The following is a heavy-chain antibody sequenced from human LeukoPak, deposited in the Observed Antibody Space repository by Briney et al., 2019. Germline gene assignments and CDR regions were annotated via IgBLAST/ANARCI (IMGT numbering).Heavy chain of an antibody. V-gene: IGHV1-18*01. CDR3: ARGISSGYYYYYYYMDV. D-gene: IGHD3-22*01. CDR2: ISAYNGNT. CDR1: GYTFTSYG. Sequence: ASVKVSCKASGYTFTSYGISWDRHGPRQGLEWMGWISAYNGNTNYAQKLQGRVTMTTDTSTSTAYMELRSLRSDDTAVYYCARGISSGYYYYYYYMDVWGKGTTVTVSS. J-gene: IGHJ6*03.